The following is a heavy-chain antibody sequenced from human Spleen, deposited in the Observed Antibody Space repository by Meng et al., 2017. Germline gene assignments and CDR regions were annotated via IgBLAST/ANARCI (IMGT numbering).Heavy chain of an antibody. V-gene: IGHV1-2*06. CDR3: ARDEDISAAGKLFGDY. J-gene: IGHJ4*02. CDR1: GYTFPDYW. Sequence: QLVQSGGGVKKPGASVKVSCKASGYTFPDYWLHWVRRAPGQGLEWMGRINPKSGDTHYAQRFQGRVTMTGDTSISTAYMELSGLRSDDTAMYYCARDEDISAAGKLFGDYWGQGTLVTVSS. D-gene: IGHD6-13*01. CDR2: INPKSGDT.